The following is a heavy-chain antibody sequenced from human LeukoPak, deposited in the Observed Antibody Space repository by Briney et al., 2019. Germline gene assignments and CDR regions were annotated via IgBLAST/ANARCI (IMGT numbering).Heavy chain of an antibody. CDR2: IYTSGST. V-gene: IGHV4-4*07. Sequence: SETLSLTCTVSGGSISSYYWSWIRQPAGKGLEWIGRIYTSGSTNCNPSLKSRVTMSVDTSKNQFSLKLSSVTAADTAVYYCARASYGSGSYMFDYWGQGTLVTVSS. J-gene: IGHJ4*02. CDR1: GGSISSYY. D-gene: IGHD3-10*01. CDR3: ARASYGSGSYMFDY.